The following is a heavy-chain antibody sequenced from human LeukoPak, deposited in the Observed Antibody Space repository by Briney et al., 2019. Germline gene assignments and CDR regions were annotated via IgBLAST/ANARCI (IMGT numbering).Heavy chain of an antibody. CDR1: GGSISSSSYY. CDR2: IYYSGYT. CDR3: ATLQSSGYDYSDY. V-gene: IGHV4-61*05. Sequence: SETLSLTCTVSGGSISSSSYYWGWIRQPPGKGLEWIGYIYYSGYTDYNPSLKSRVTMSVDTSKNQFSLKLSSVTAADTAVYYCATLQSSGYDYSDYWGQGIQVTVSS. J-gene: IGHJ4*02. D-gene: IGHD3-22*01.